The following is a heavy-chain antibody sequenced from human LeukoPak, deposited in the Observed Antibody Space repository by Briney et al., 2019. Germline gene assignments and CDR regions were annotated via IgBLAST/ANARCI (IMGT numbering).Heavy chain of an antibody. J-gene: IGHJ4*02. CDR2: IYSGGST. D-gene: IGHD3-22*01. CDR3: ARNYYDSSGYYYHDY. Sequence: GGSLRLSCAASGFIVSSYYMSWVRQAPGKGLEWVSVIYSGGSTYYADSVKGRFTISRDNSKNTLYLQMNSLRAEDTAVYYCARNYYDSSGYYYHDYWGQGTLVTVSS. V-gene: IGHV3-66*01. CDR1: GFIVSSYY.